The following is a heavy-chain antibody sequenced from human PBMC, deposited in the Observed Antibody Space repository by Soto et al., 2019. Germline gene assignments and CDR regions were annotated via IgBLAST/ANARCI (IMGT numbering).Heavy chain of an antibody. V-gene: IGHV1-69*13. J-gene: IGHJ4*02. CDR1: GVTFSSYA. CDR3: ARGITTWPPFDY. Sequence: ASVKVSCKASGVTFSSYAISWVRQAPGQGLEWMGGIIPIFGTANYAQKFQGRVTITADESTSTAYMELSSLRSEDTAVYYCARGITTWPPFDYWGQGTLVTVSS. CDR2: IIPIFGTA. D-gene: IGHD3-22*01.